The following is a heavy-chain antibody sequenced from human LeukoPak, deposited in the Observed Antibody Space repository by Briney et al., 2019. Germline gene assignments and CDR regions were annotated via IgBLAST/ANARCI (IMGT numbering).Heavy chain of an antibody. J-gene: IGHJ4*02. V-gene: IGHV3-7*01. CDR3: ARGRLLFFGILATDY. D-gene: IGHD5-12*01. CDR2: IKQDGSEK. Sequence: GGSLRLSCAASGFTFSSYRMSWVRQAPGKGLEWVANIKQDGSEKYYVDSVKGRFTISRDNAKNSLYLQMNSLRAEDTAVYYCARGRLLFFGILATDYWGQGTLVTVSS. CDR1: GFTFSSYR.